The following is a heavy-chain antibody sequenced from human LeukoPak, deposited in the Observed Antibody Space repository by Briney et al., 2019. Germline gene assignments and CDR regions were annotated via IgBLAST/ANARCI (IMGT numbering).Heavy chain of an antibody. CDR1: GFTFSNYG. J-gene: IGHJ4*02. D-gene: IGHD3-16*01. Sequence: GGSLRLSCAASGFTFSNYGMNWVRQSLEKRLEWVSSIRSNGNVYYADSVKGRFTISRDNAENSLSLQMNSLTPEDAAIYFCARDWGRRTAPFDHWGWGTRVTVSS. CDR2: IRSNGNV. V-gene: IGHV3-21*01. CDR3: ARDWGRRTAPFDH.